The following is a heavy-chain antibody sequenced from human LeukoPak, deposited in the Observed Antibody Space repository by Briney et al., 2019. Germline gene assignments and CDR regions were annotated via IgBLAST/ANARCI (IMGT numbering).Heavy chain of an antibody. CDR3: GRVGDGYNDNY. CDR2: ISSGGST. CDR1: GFTFSSDS. V-gene: IGHV3-66*01. D-gene: IGHD5-12*01. J-gene: IGHJ4*02. Sequence: GGSLRLSCAASGFTFSSDSMGWVRQAPEKGLEWVSLISSGGSTYYADSLKGRFTISRDNSKNTLYLQMNSLRAEDTAVYYCGRVGDGYNDNYWGQGTLVTVSS.